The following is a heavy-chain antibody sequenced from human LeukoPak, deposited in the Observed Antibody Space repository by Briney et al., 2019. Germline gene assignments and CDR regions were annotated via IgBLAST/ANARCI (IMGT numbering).Heavy chain of an antibody. CDR3: ARGVRVPATITYWFDP. V-gene: IGHV1-46*01. J-gene: IGHJ5*02. CDR2: INPSGGNT. CDR1: GYTFTTYY. D-gene: IGHD2-2*02. Sequence: ASVKVSCKASGYTFTTYYMHWVRQAPGQGLEWMGIINPSGGNTSYAQKFQGRVTMTRDTSTSTVYMELSSLRSEDTAVYYCARGVRVPATITYWFDPWGQGTLVTVSS.